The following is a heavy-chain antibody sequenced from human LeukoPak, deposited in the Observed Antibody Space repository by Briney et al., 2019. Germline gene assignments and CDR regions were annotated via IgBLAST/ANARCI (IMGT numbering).Heavy chain of an antibody. J-gene: IGHJ4*02. CDR2: INSDGSST. CDR1: GFTFSSYG. CDR3: ATFTERENYHYPANL. Sequence: GGSLRLSCAASGFTFSSYGMHWVRQAPGKGLVWVSRINSDGSSTNYADSVKGRFTISRDNAKNTLYLQMNSLSAEDTDVYYCATFTERENYHYPANLWGQGTLVIVS. D-gene: IGHD3-16*02. V-gene: IGHV3-74*01.